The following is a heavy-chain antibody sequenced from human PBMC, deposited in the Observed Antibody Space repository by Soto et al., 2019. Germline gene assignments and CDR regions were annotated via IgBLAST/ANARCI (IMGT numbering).Heavy chain of an antibody. D-gene: IGHD6-19*01. V-gene: IGHV3-72*01. J-gene: IGHJ4*02. CDR2: IKNKANSYTT. Sequence: EVQLVESGGGLVQPEGSLRLSCAASGFTFSDHYMDWVRQAPGKGLEGVGRIKNKANSYTTEYAAPVKGRFIISRDDSKNSVFLQMHRLKADDTAVYYCTRVRLGSRRSSDYWGQGILVTVSS. CDR3: TRVRLGSRRSSDY. CDR1: GFTFSDHY.